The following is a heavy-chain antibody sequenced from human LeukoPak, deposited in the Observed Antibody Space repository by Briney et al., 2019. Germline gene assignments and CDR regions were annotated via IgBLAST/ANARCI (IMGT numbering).Heavy chain of an antibody. Sequence: GASVSVSCKASGYTFSSYIVQWVRQAPGQGLEWMGWIDTGNGNTRYSQKFQGRVSITRDTSASTAYMDLSSLRSEDTAVYYCARNPPGTIHFDYWGQGTLVTVSS. V-gene: IGHV1-3*04. J-gene: IGHJ4*02. CDR3: ARNPPGTIHFDY. D-gene: IGHD3-3*01. CDR2: IDTGNGNT. CDR1: GYTFSSYI.